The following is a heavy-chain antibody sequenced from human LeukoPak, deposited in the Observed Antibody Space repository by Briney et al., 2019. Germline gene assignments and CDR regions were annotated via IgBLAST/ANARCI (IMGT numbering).Heavy chain of an antibody. V-gene: IGHV4-61*02. CDR3: AREADFGVGNWFDS. CDR1: GGSISSGSYY. CDR2: IYTSGST. J-gene: IGHJ5*01. Sequence: SETLSLTCTVSGGSISSGSYYWSWIRQPAGKGLEWIGRIYTSGSTNYNPSLKSRVTISVDTSKNQFSLKLSSVTAADTAVYYCAREADFGVGNWFDSWGQGTLVTVSS. D-gene: IGHD3-3*01.